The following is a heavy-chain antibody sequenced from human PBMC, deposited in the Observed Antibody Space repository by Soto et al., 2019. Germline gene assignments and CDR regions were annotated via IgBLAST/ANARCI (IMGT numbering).Heavy chain of an antibody. Sequence: GGSLRLSCAASGFTFDDYAMHWVRQAPGKGLEWVSGISWNSGSIGYADSVKGRFTISRDNAKNSLYLQMNSLRAEDTALYYCANDFSPNTRVSLYYRGRGTPVPVS. D-gene: IGHD2-8*01. CDR2: ISWNSGSI. J-gene: IGHJ4*02. CDR3: ANDFSPNTRVSLYY. V-gene: IGHV3-9*01. CDR1: GFTFDDYA.